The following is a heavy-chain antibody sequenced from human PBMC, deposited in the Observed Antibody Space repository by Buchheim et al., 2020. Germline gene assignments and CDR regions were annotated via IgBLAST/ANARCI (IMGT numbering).Heavy chain of an antibody. Sequence: DVQLLESGGGLVQPGGSLRLSCAASGFSFGASSMSWVRLTPGQGLQWVSAISETSYYTYYRASVEGRFSIYRDNSKNMLYFHMRNLRVDDTAVYYCASHRPRGGGGAHSYDLWGQGT. J-gene: IGHJ4*02. D-gene: IGHD3-16*01. CDR3: ASHRPRGGGGAHSYDL. CDR2: ISETSYYT. V-gene: IGHV3-23*01. CDR1: GFSFGASS.